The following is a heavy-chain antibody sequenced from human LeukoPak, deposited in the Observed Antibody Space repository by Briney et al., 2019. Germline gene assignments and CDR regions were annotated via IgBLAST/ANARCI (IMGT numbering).Heavy chain of an antibody. CDR2: IYSGGST. V-gene: IGHV3-53*01. CDR1: GFTASSNY. J-gene: IGHJ4*02. Sequence: GGSLRLSCAASGFTASSNYMSWVRQAPGKGLEWVSVIYSGGSTYYADSVKGRFTISRDNSKNTLYLQMNSLRAEDTAVYYCARGAGSGTYKRFDLWGQGTLVTVSS. CDR3: ARGAGSGTYKRFDL. D-gene: IGHD3-10*01.